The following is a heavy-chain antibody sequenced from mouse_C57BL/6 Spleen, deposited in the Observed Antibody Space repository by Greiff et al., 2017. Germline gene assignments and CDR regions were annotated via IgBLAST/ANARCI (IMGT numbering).Heavy chain of an antibody. Sequence: VKLKQSGPELVKPGASVKLSCKASGYNFTSYAINWVKKRPGQGLEWIGWIYPRDGSTKYNEKFKGKATWTVDTSSSTAYMDLHSLTSEDSAVYFCARWDAIDYWGKGTSVTVAS. CDR3: ARWDAIDY. J-gene: IGHJ4*01. CDR2: IYPRDGST. V-gene: IGHV1-85*01. CDR1: GYNFTSYA.